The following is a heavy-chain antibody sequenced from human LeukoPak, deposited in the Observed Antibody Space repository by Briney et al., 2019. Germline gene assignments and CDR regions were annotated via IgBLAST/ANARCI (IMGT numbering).Heavy chain of an antibody. CDR1: GGSISSDSYY. Sequence: SQTLSLTCTVSGGSISSDSYYWSWIRQPAGKGLEWMGHIYTSGTTSYNPSLKSRVTISVDTSKNQFSLKLSSVTAADTAVYYCARDPGYSGTYKNSYYYYYYMDVWGKGTTVTVSS. J-gene: IGHJ6*03. CDR2: IYTSGTT. V-gene: IGHV4-61*09. D-gene: IGHD1-26*01. CDR3: ARDPGYSGTYKNSYYYYYYMDV.